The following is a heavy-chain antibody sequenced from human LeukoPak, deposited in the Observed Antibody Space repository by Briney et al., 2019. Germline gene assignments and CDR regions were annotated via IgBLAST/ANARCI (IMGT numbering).Heavy chain of an antibody. CDR1: GGTFSSYA. V-gene: IGHV1-69*13. D-gene: IGHD1-26*01. CDR2: IIPIFGTA. CDR3: ARGPEGGFDY. J-gene: IGHJ4*02. Sequence: AASVTVSCKASGGTFSSYAISWVRPAPGQGLERMGGIIPIFGTANYAQKFQGRVTITADESTSTAYMELSSLRSEDTAVYYCARGPEGGFDYWGQGTLVTVSS.